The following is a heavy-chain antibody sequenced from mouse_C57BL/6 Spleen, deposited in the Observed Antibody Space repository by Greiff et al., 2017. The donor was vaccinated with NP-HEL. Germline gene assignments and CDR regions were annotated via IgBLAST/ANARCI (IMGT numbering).Heavy chain of an antibody. V-gene: IGHV7-3*01. J-gene: IGHJ2*01. CDR2: IRNKANGYTT. CDR3: ARYNLYFDY. Sequence: EVKVVESGGGLVQPGGSLSLSCAASGFTFTDYYMSWVRQPPGKALEWLGFIRNKANGYTTEYSASVKGRFTISRDNSQSILYLQMNALRAEDSATYYCARYNLYFDYWGQGTTLTVSS. CDR1: GFTFTDYY.